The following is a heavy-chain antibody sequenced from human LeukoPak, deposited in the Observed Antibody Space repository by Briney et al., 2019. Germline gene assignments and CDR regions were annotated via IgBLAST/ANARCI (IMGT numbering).Heavy chain of an antibody. D-gene: IGHD5-24*01. CDR2: IYYSGST. CDR1: GGSISSYY. V-gene: IGHV4-59*01. Sequence: KPSETLSLTCTVSGGSISSYYWSWIRQPPGKGLEWIGYIYYSGSTNYNPSLKSRVTISVDTSKNQFSLKLSSVTAADTAVYYCAREMATITPLFDPWGQGTLVTVSS. CDR3: AREMATITPLFDP. J-gene: IGHJ5*02.